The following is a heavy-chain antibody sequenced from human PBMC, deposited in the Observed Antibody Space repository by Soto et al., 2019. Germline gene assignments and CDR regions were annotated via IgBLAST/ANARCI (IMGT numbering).Heavy chain of an antibody. CDR3: AGDSRVYRAMAFDS. CDR1: GHTFISYG. CDR2: ISGYNYYT. J-gene: IGHJ4*02. V-gene: IGHV1-18*01. D-gene: IGHD5-18*01. Sequence: QVQLVQSGAEVKKPGDSVKVSCKASGHTFISYGISWVRQAPGQGLEWMGWISGYNYYTNYAQKFQGRVTMTTDTTTTKAYMDLRSLRSDETAVYYCAGDSRVYRAMAFDSWGQGTVVSGS.